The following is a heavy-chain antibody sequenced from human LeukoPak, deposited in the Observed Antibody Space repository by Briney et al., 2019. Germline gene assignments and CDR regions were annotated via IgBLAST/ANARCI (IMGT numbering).Heavy chain of an antibody. V-gene: IGHV4-39*07. CDR2: IYYSGTT. CDR1: GGSISSRTYY. Sequence: SETLSLTCTVSGGSISSRTYYWGWIRQPPGKGLEWIGTIYYSGTTYYNPSLKSRVTISLDTSKNQFSLKLSSVTAADTAIYYRARDFSSSSTVCYYYYMDVWGKGTTVTVSS. D-gene: IGHD6-6*01. J-gene: IGHJ6*03. CDR3: ARDFSSSSTVCYYYYMDV.